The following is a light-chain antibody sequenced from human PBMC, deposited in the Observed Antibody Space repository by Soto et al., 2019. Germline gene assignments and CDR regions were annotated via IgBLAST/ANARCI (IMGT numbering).Light chain of an antibody. CDR2: EVS. V-gene: IGLV2-8*01. CDR3: SSYAGNNVL. Sequence: QSALTQPPSASGSPGQSVTISCTGTSSDVGGYNFVSWYQQHPGKAPKLMISEVSQRPSGVPDRFSGSKSGNTASLTVSGLQTEDEANYYCSSYAGNNVLFGGGTKVTVL. CDR1: SSDVGGYNF. J-gene: IGLJ2*01.